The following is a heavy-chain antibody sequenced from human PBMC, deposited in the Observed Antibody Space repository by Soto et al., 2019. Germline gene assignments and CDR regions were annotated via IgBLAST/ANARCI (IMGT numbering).Heavy chain of an antibody. CDR1: GYTFTSYY. D-gene: IGHD3-3*01. J-gene: IGHJ6*02. CDR3: ARDYMNSYDFLSCYYFYYYYGMDV. CDR2: INPSGGST. V-gene: IGHV1-46*01. Sequence: ASVKVSCKASGYTFTSYYMHWVRQAPGQGLEWMGIINPSGGSTSYAQKFQGRVTMTRDTSTSTVYMELSSLRSEDTAVYYCARDYMNSYDFLSCYYFYYYYGMDVWGPGTTVTVS.